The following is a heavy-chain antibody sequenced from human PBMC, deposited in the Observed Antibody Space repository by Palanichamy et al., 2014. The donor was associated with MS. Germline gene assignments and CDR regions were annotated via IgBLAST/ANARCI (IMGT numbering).Heavy chain of an antibody. CDR1: GGSFSGYY. D-gene: IGHD6-13*01. J-gene: IGHJ5*02. Sequence: QVQLQQWGAGLLKPSETLSLTCAVYGGSFSGYYWSWIRQPPGKGLEWIGEINHSGSTNYNPSLKSRVTISVDTSKNQFSLKLSSVTAADTAVYYCARGLSSSRWWFDPWGQGTLVTVSS. CDR2: INHSGST. CDR3: ARGLSSSRWWFDP. V-gene: IGHV4-34*01.